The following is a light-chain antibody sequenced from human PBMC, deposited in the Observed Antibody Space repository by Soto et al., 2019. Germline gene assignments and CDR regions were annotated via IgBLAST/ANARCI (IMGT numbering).Light chain of an antibody. J-gene: IGKJ4*01. V-gene: IGKV3-11*01. CDR1: QSVSSY. CDR2: EAS. CDR3: QQRSNWPLT. Sequence: IVWTQCPPRLSPSPEKIATLPSRASQSVSSYLAWYQQKPGQAPRLLIYEASNRATGIPARFSGSGSGTDFTLTISSLQPEDFAVYYCQQRSNWPLTFGGGTIVDIK.